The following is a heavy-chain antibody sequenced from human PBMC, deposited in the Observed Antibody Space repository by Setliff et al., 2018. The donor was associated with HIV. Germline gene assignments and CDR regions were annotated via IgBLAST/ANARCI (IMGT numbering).Heavy chain of an antibody. Sequence: PGGSLRLSCAASGFTFSSYSMNWVRQAPGKGLEWVGFINSNTYGGTTDYAASVKGRFTISRDDSKSSAYLLMNSLKTEDTAVYYCSRDLSAYGSGSYSAPYYFDYWGQGTLVTVSS. V-gene: IGHV3-49*04. J-gene: IGHJ4*02. D-gene: IGHD3-10*01. CDR3: SRDLSAYGSGSYSAPYYFDY. CDR2: INSNTYGGTT. CDR1: GFTFSSYS.